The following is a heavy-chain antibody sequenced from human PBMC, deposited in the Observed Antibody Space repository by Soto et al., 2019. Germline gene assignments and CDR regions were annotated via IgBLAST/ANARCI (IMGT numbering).Heavy chain of an antibody. Sequence: GGSLRLSCAASGFTFSSYAMSWVRQAPGKGLEWVSTITGSGGTTNYADSVRGRFTISRDNSKNTLYLQMDSLRAEDTAVYYCAKDLGASYSSSGGYYGMDVWGQGTTVTVSS. J-gene: IGHJ6*02. D-gene: IGHD6-13*01. CDR3: AKDLGASYSSSGGYYGMDV. CDR1: GFTFSSYA. V-gene: IGHV3-23*01. CDR2: ITGSGGTT.